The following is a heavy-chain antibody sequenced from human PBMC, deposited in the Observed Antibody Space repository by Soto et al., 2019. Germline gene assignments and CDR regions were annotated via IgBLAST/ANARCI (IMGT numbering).Heavy chain of an antibody. D-gene: IGHD2-15*01. CDR2: ISAYNGNT. CDR3: ARIVPEQLLRYYYYYYMDV. V-gene: IGHV1-18*01. Sequence: QVQLMQSGPEVKKPGASVKVSCQASGYMFANYGISWVRQAPGQGLEWMGWISAYNGNTHYAQKFQDRVTMTTDTSTRTAYMELRSLRSDDTGVYFWARIVPEQLLRYYYYYYMDVWGKGTTVTVSS. J-gene: IGHJ6*03. CDR1: GYMFANYG.